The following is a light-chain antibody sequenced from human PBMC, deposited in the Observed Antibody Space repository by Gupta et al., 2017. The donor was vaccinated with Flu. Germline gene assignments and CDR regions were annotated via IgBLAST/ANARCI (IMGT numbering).Light chain of an antibody. CDR2: GDS. Sequence: YVLTQPPPVPVPPGQAATITCGGNNIGSKSVHWYQQKPGQAPVVVVHGDSDRPPGIPDRFSGSNYGNTATLTVSRVEAGDEADYYCQVWDSATDDRVFGGGTKLTVL. CDR3: QVWDSATDDRV. J-gene: IGLJ3*02. CDR1: NIGSKS. V-gene: IGLV3-21*02.